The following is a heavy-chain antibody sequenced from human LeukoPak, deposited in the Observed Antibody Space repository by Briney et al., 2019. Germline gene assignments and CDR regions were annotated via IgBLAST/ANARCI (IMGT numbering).Heavy chain of an antibody. Sequence: SETLSLTCAVYGGSFSGYYWSWIRQPPGKGLEWIREINHSGSTNYNPSLKSRVTTSVDTSKNQFSLKLSSVTAADTAVYYCARGRHCSSTSCFRAPPNNWFDPWGQGTLVTVSS. V-gene: IGHV4-34*01. J-gene: IGHJ5*02. CDR2: INHSGST. CDR3: ARGRHCSSTSCFRAPPNNWFDP. D-gene: IGHD2-2*01. CDR1: GGSFSGYY.